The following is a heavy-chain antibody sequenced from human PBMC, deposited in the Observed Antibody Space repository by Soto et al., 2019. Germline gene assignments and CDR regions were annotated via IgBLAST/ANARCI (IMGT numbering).Heavy chain of an antibody. J-gene: IGHJ6*02. D-gene: IGHD3-10*01. CDR2: IIPIFGTA. Sequence: QVQLVQSGAEVKKPGSSVKVSCKASGGTFSSYAISWVRQAPGQGLEWMGGIIPIFGTANYAQKFQGRVTITADESTSTAYMELSSLRSEDTAVYYCARLNYYGSPWYYDYGMDVWGQGTTVTVSS. CDR3: ARLNYYGSPWYYDYGMDV. CDR1: GGTFSSYA. V-gene: IGHV1-69*12.